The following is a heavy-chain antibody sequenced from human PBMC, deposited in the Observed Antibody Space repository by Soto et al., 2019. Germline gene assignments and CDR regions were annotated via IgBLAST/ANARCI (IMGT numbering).Heavy chain of an antibody. CDR3: ARDLGGWYWFDP. D-gene: IGHD6-19*01. CDR1: GGSITSYY. V-gene: IGHV4-59*01. Sequence: QVQLQESGPRLVKPSETLSLTCTVSGGSITSYYWNWIRQPPGKGLQWIGYIYSSGSTMYNPSLKSRVTMSVEPSKNQFSLKLNSVTAADTAVYYCARDLGGWYWFDPWGQGTLVTVSS. CDR2: IYSSGST. J-gene: IGHJ5*02.